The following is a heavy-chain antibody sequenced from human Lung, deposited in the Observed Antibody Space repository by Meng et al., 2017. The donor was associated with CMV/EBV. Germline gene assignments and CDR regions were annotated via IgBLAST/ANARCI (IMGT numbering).Heavy chain of an antibody. CDR2: IYYSGST. CDR1: GGSISYY. CDR3: SSSGYSYGYGYYGMDV. Sequence: GSXRLXCTVSGGSISYYWSWIRQPPGKGLEWIGYIYYSGSTNYNPSLKSRVTISVDTSKNQFSLKLSSVTAADTAVYYCSSSGYSYGYGYYGMDVWGQGTXVTVSS. J-gene: IGHJ6*02. D-gene: IGHD5-18*01. V-gene: IGHV4-59*01.